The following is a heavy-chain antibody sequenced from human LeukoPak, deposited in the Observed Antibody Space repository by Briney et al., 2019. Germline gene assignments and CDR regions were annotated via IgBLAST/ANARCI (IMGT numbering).Heavy chain of an antibody. J-gene: IGHJ3*02. V-gene: IGHV3-11*01. Sequence: GGSLRLSCAASGFTFSDYYMSWIRQAPGKGLEWVSYISSSGSTIYYADSVKGRFTISRDNAKNSLYLQMNSLRAEDTAVYYCARDDYDIWSADALDIWGQGTMVTVSS. CDR2: ISSSGSTI. CDR1: GFTFSDYY. D-gene: IGHD3-9*01. CDR3: ARDDYDIWSADALDI.